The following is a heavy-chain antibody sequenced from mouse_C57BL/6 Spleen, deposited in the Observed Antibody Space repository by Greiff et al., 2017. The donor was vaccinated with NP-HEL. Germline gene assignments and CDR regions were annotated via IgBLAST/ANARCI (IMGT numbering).Heavy chain of an antibody. CDR1: GYSITSGYY. CDR2: ISYDGSN. V-gene: IGHV3-6*01. J-gene: IGHJ4*01. Sequence: VKLQESGPGLVKPSQSLSLTCSVTGYSITSGYYWNWIRQFPGNKLEWMGYISYDGSNNYNSSLKNRISITRDTSKNQFFLKLNSVTTEDTATYYCARDGYYRGNYAMDYWGQGTSVTVSS. D-gene: IGHD2-3*01. CDR3: ARDGYYRGNYAMDY.